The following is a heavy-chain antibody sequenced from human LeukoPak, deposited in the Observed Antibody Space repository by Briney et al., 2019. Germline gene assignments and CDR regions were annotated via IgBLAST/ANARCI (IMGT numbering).Heavy chain of an antibody. CDR3: AKGVYYGDYGHYYYMDV. D-gene: IGHD4-17*01. Sequence: GRSLRLSCAASGFTFDDYAMHWVRQAPGKGLEWVSGISWNSGSIGYADSVKGRFTISRDNAKNSLYLQMNSLRAEDMALYYCAKGVYYGDYGHYYYMDVWGKGSTVTVSS. CDR1: GFTFDDYA. CDR2: ISWNSGSI. V-gene: IGHV3-9*03. J-gene: IGHJ6*03.